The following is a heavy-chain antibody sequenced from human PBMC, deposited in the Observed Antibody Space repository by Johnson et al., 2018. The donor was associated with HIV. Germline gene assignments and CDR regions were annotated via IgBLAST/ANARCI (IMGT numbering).Heavy chain of an antibody. V-gene: IGHV3-20*04. CDR2: INWNGGST. D-gene: IGHD3-22*01. J-gene: IGHJ3*01. CDR1: GFIFSSYW. Sequence: EKLVESGGGLVQPGGSLRLSCAASGFIFSSYWMSWVRQAPGKGLEWVSGINWNGGSTGYADSVKGRFTISRDNAKNSLYMQMNSLRAEDTALYYCARGRDYYDSSGGQDAFDVWGQGTMVTVSS. CDR3: ARGRDYYDSSGGQDAFDV.